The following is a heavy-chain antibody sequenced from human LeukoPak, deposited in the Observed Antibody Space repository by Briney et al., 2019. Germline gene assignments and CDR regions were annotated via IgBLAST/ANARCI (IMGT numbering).Heavy chain of an antibody. CDR2: IRYDGSNK. CDR3: ARGYCTNGVCLYYYYYGMDV. D-gene: IGHD2-8*01. J-gene: IGHJ6*02. CDR1: GFTFSSYG. Sequence: GGSLRLSCAASGFTFSSYGMHWVRQAPGKGLEWVAVIRYDGSNKYYADSVKGRFTISRDNSKNTLYLQMNSLRAEDTAVYYCARGYCTNGVCLYYYYYGMDVWGQGTTVTVSS. V-gene: IGHV3-33*01.